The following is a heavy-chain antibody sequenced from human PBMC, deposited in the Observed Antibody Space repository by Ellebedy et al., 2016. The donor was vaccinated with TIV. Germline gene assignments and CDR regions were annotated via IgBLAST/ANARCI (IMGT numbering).Heavy chain of an antibody. CDR1: GFTFRIYS. Sequence: GESLKISCAASGFTFRIYSMGWVRQTPGKGLEWVSGIVGSGAEKYADSVKGRFTISRDNSKRTVDLQMRSVRAEDTAVYFCAKDRTSGDGYWVFDSWGQGTMVSVSS. V-gene: IGHV3-23*01. CDR3: AKDRTSGDGYWVFDS. CDR2: IVGSGA. D-gene: IGHD2-21*02. J-gene: IGHJ4*02.